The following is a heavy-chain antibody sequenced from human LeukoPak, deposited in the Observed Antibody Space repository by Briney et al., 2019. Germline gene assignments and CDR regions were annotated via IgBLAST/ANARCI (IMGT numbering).Heavy chain of an antibody. Sequence: SETLSLTCTVSGGSISSYYWSWIRQPAGKGLEWIGRIYTSGSTNYNPSLKSRVTMSVDTSKNQFPLKLSSVTAADTAVYYSARVMVVAATSPYYYYGMHVWGQGTTVNVSS. CDR2: IYTSGST. J-gene: IGHJ6*02. D-gene: IGHD2-15*01. CDR1: GGSISSYY. CDR3: ARVMVVAATSPYYYYGMHV. V-gene: IGHV4-4*07.